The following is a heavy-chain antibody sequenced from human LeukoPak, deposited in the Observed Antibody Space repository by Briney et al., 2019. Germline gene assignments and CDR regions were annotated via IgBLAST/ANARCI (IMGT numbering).Heavy chain of an antibody. V-gene: IGHV1-18*01. D-gene: IGHD6-19*01. CDR3: ATDRAVAGTHNWFDP. Sequence: ASVKVSCKASGYTFTSYGISWVRQAPGQGLEWMGWISAYNGNTNYAQKLQGRVTMTTDTSTSTAYMELRSLRSDDTAVYYYATDRAVAGTHNWFDPWGQGTLVTVSS. CDR1: GYTFTSYG. CDR2: ISAYNGNT. J-gene: IGHJ5*02.